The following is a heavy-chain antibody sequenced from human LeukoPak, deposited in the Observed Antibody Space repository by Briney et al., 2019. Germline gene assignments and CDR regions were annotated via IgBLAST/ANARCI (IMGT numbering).Heavy chain of an antibody. D-gene: IGHD2-15*01. CDR3: ARHVVGYRDGGSCPYYFDY. CDR2: IYYSGST. Sequence: SETLSLTCTVSGSSISSYYWSWIRQPPGKGLEWIGYIYYSGSTRYNPSLKSRLTISVDTSKNHFSLKLSSVTAADTAVYYCARHVVGYRDGGSCPYYFDYWGQGTLVTVSS. CDR1: GSSISSYY. V-gene: IGHV4-59*08. J-gene: IGHJ4*02.